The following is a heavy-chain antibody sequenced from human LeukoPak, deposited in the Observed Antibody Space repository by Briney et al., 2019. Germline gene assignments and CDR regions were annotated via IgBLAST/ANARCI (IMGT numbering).Heavy chain of an antibody. CDR2: ISYDGSNK. Sequence: GGSLRLSCAASGFTFSSYGMHWVRQAPGKGLEWVAVISYDGSNKYYADSVKGRFTISRDNSKNTLYLQMNSLRSEDMAVYYCARGVGGVDYDFWSDHQRYFDYWGQGTLVTVSS. CDR1: GFTFSSYG. V-gene: IGHV3-30*03. D-gene: IGHD3-3*01. J-gene: IGHJ4*02. CDR3: ARGVGGVDYDFWSDHQRYFDY.